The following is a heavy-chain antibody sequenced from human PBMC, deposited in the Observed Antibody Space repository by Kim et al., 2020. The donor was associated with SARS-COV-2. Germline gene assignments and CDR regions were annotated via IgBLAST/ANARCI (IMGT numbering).Heavy chain of an antibody. D-gene: IGHD6-13*01. Sequence: NYNPPLKSRVTMSVDTSKNQFSLKLSSVTAADTAVYYCAREGEQQLTFDYWGQGTLVTVSS. V-gene: IGHV4-4*07. CDR3: AREGEQQLTFDY. J-gene: IGHJ4*02.